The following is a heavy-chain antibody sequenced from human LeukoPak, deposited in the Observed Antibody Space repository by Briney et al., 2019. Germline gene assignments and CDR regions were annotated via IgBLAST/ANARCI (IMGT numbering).Heavy chain of an antibody. Sequence: GGSLRLSCAASGFTFSSYWMHWVRQAPGKGRVWVSRINSDGSSTSYADSVKGRFTISRDNAKNTLYLQMNSLRAEDKAVYYCATEGIAAAGIYWGQGTLVTVSS. CDR1: GFTFSSYW. D-gene: IGHD6-25*01. CDR2: INSDGSST. V-gene: IGHV3-74*01. J-gene: IGHJ4*02. CDR3: ATEGIAAAGIY.